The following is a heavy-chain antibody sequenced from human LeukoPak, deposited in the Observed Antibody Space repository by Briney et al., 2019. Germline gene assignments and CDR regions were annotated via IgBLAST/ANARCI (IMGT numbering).Heavy chain of an antibody. Sequence: GGSLRLSCRVSGFTVSSISMSWVRQAPGKGLEWVSFIYSGGNTHYSDSVKGRFTISRDNSKNTLYLQMNSLRADDTAVYYCAREVVPAAGFDPWGQGTLVTVSS. CDR3: AREVVPAAGFDP. J-gene: IGHJ5*02. V-gene: IGHV3-53*01. D-gene: IGHD2-2*01. CDR2: IYSGGNT. CDR1: GFTVSSIS.